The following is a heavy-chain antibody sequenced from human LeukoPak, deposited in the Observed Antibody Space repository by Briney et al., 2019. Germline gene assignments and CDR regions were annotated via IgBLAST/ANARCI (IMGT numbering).Heavy chain of an antibody. CDR1: GGSISSGGYY. V-gene: IGHV4-31*03. J-gene: IGHJ4*02. D-gene: IGHD3-22*01. CDR3: ASLGDSSGYYGGENFDY. CDR2: IYYSGST. Sequence: SETLSLTCTVSGGSISSGGYYWSWIRQHPGKGLEWIGYIYYSGSTYYNPSLKSRVTISVDTSKNQFSLKLSSVTAADTAVYYCASLGDSSGYYGGENFDYWGQGTLVTVSS.